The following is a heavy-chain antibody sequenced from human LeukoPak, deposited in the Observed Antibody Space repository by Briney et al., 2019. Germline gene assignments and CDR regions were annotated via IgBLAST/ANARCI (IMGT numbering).Heavy chain of an antibody. CDR2: ISAYNGNT. Sequence: ASVKVSCKASGYTFTSYGISWVRRAPGQGLEWMGWISAYNGNTNYAQKLQGRVTMTTDTSTSTAYMELRSLRFDDTAVYYCARRGVYSSGWYSTETPYYFDYWGQGTLVTVSS. V-gene: IGHV1-18*01. J-gene: IGHJ4*02. D-gene: IGHD6-19*01. CDR1: GYTFTSYG. CDR3: ARRGVYSSGWYSTETPYYFDY.